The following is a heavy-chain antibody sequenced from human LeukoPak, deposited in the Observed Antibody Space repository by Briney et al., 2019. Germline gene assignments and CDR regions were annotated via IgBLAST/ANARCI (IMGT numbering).Heavy chain of an antibody. V-gene: IGHV1-24*01. Sequence: ASVKVSCKVSGYTLTELSMHWVRQAPGKGLEWMGGFDPEDGETIYAQKFQGRVTMTEDTSTDTDYMELSSLRSEDTAVYYCATEVEYSGSYLYWGQGTLITVSS. CDR2: FDPEDGET. CDR1: GYTLTELS. CDR3: ATEVEYSGSYLY. J-gene: IGHJ4*02. D-gene: IGHD1-26*01.